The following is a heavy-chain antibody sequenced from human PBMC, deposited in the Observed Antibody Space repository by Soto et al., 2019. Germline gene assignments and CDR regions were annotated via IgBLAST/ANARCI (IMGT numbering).Heavy chain of an antibody. Sequence: SETLSRTDTGSGGSISSYYWTWIRQPPGKGLEWIGYIYYSGSTNYNPSLKSRVTISVDTSKNQFSLKLSSVTAADTAVYYCARRYESCFDYCGQGTLVTVSS. CDR3: ARRYESCFDY. CDR1: GGSISSYY. V-gene: IGHV4-59*08. J-gene: IGHJ4*02. D-gene: IGHD2-2*01. CDR2: IYYSGST.